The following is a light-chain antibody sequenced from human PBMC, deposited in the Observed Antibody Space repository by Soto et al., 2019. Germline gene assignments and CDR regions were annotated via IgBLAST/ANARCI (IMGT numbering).Light chain of an antibody. J-gene: IGKJ1*01. CDR3: LQYGSSPRT. CDR1: QSVSNNY. CDR2: GAS. Sequence: EIVLTQSPGTLSLSPGERATLSCRASQSVSNNYLTWYQQKPGQAPRLLIYGASSRATGIPDRFSGYGSGTDFTLTISRLEPEDFAVYYCLQYGSSPRTFGQVTKVEIK. V-gene: IGKV3-20*01.